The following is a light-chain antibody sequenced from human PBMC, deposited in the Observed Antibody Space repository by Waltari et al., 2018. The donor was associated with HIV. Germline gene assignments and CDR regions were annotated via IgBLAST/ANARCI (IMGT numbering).Light chain of an antibody. Sequence: QSVLTQPPSVSGAPGQTVSISCTGSSHNIGANYDVHWSQQLPGRAPKVLVYGNIYRPPGVPDRFSGSKSGTSASLAITGLQADDEGYYYCQSYDTRSSGFLVFGGGTKVTVL. CDR3: QSYDTRSSGFLV. V-gene: IGLV1-40*01. J-gene: IGLJ3*02. CDR1: SHNIGANYD. CDR2: GNI.